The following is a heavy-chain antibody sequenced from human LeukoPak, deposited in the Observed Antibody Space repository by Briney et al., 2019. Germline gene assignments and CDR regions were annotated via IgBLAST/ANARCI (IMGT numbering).Heavy chain of an antibody. CDR3: ARAAYCGGDCYPD. Sequence: GGSLRLSRAASGFTVSSNSMSWVRQAPGKGLEWVSIIYSVGSTYYADSVKGRFTMSRDNSKNTLYLQMNSLRDEDTAVYYCARAAYCGGDCYPDWGQGTLVTVSS. D-gene: IGHD2-21*02. CDR2: IYSVGST. CDR1: GFTVSSNS. V-gene: IGHV3-66*01. J-gene: IGHJ4*02.